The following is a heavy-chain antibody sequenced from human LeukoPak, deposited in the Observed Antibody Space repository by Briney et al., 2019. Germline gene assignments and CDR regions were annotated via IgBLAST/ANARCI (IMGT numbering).Heavy chain of an antibody. CDR3: ARQLGYCSSTSCYADKVDY. Sequence: PSETLSLTCSVSDDSITSYSWSWIRQPAGKGLEWIGRIHASGSSDYDPSLKSRVTISVDTSKNQFSLKLSSVTAADTAVYYCARQLGYCSSTSCYADKVDYWGQGTLVTVSS. CDR2: IHASGSS. J-gene: IGHJ4*02. D-gene: IGHD2-2*01. V-gene: IGHV4-4*07. CDR1: DDSITSYS.